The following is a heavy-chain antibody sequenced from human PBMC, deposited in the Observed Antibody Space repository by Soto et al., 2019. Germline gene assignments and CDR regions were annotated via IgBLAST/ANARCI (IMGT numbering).Heavy chain of an antibody. V-gene: IGHV3-66*01. CDR3: TNSGWAFDY. D-gene: IGHD6-19*01. CDR1: GFTVSSNS. Sequence: EVQLVESGGGLVQPGGSLRLSCAASGFTVSSNSLSWVRQAPGQGLEWVSVIYSGGSTYYADSVKGRFTISRDNSKNTLDRQRNSQRAEDTAGYYCTNSGWAFDYWGQGTLVTVAS. J-gene: IGHJ4*02. CDR2: IYSGGST.